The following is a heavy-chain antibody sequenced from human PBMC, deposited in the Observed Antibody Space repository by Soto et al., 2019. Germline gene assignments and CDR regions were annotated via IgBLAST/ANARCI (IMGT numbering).Heavy chain of an antibody. D-gene: IGHD3-22*01. CDR2: MYYSGST. V-gene: IGHV4-59*12. CDR1: VGSISIYY. CDR3: AREPIVEGPPGYNWFDP. J-gene: IGHJ5*02. Sequence: SETLSLTCTVSVGSISIYYWSWIRQPPGKGLEWIGYMYYSGSTSYNPSLKGRLTLSGDTSKNQFSLRLGSVTAADTAVYYCAREPIVEGPPGYNWFDPWGQGILVTVSS.